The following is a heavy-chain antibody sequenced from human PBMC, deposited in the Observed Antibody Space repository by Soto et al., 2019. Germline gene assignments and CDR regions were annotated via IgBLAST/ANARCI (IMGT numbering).Heavy chain of an antibody. J-gene: IGHJ6*03. Sequence: QVQLQESGPGLVKPSETLSLTCTVSGGSISSYYWSWIRQPPGKGLEWIGYIYYRGSTNYNPSLKSRVTISVDTYKKPCALKLSSVTAAYTAVYYCARDHAVPSPRYYYYCMDVWGKGTTVTVSS. V-gene: IGHV4-59*01. CDR2: IYYRGST. CDR1: GGSISSYY. CDR3: ARDHAVPSPRYYYYCMDV.